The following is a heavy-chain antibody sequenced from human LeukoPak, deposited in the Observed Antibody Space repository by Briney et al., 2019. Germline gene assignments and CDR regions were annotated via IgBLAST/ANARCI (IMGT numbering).Heavy chain of an antibody. J-gene: IGHJ4*02. CDR3: ARLERTYYFDY. V-gene: IGHV4-39*01. CDR2: IYYSGST. CDR1: GGSISSSSYY. Sequence: SETLSLTCTVSGGSISSSSYYWGWIRQPPGKGLEWIGSIYYSGSTYYNPSLKSRVTISVDTSKNQFPLKLSSVTAADTAVYYCARLERTYYFDYWGQGTLVTVSS. D-gene: IGHD1-1*01.